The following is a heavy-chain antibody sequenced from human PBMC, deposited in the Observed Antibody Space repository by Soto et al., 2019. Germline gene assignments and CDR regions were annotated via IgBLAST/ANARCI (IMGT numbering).Heavy chain of an antibody. D-gene: IGHD2-8*01. Sequence: LEWVSAISGSGCSTYSADSVKGRFTISRDNSKNTLYLQMNSLRAEDTAVYYCASTNGGSFFLDYWGQGTLVTVSS. J-gene: IGHJ4*02. CDR2: ISGSGCST. CDR3: ASTNGGSFFLDY. V-gene: IGHV3-23*01.